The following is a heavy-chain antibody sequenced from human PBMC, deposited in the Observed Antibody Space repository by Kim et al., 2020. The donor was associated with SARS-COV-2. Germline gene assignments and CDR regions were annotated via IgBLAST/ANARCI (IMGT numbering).Heavy chain of an antibody. CDR2: TSYDESHK. V-gene: IGHV3-30*03. Sequence: GGSLRLSCAASGFTFSTYAMHWVRQAPGKGLEWVAVTSYDESHKYYADSVKGRFTISRDNSKNTLYLQMNSLSADETAVYYCARQGGGRGLWYFDLWGRGTLVPVSS. CDR1: GFTFSTYA. J-gene: IGHJ2*01. D-gene: IGHD1-26*01. CDR3: ARQGGGRGLWYFDL.